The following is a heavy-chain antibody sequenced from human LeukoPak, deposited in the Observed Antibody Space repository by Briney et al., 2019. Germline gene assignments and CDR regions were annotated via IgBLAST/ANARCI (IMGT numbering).Heavy chain of an antibody. V-gene: IGHV1-69*06. Sequence: SVKVSCKASGGTFSSYAISWVRQAPGQGLEWMGGIIPILGTANYAQKFQGRVTITADKSTSTAYMELSSLRSEDTAVYYCAREGGDVRTTYYYYGMDVWGKGTTVTVSS. J-gene: IGHJ6*04. D-gene: IGHD4-11*01. CDR3: AREGGDVRTTYYYYGMDV. CDR1: GGTFSSYA. CDR2: IIPILGTA.